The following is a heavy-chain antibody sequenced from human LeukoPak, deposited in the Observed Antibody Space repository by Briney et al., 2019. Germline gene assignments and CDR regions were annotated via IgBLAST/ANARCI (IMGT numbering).Heavy chain of an antibody. D-gene: IGHD3-22*01. CDR1: GFTFSSYW. CDR2: IKQDGSEK. J-gene: IGHJ3*02. Sequence: PGGSLRLSCAASGFTFSSYWMSWVRQAPGKGLEWVANIKQDGSEKYYVDSVKGRFTISRDNAKNSLYLQMNSLRAEDTAVYYCARRYYYDSSGYPDAFDIWGQGTMVTVSS. V-gene: IGHV3-7*01. CDR3: ARRYYYDSSGYPDAFDI.